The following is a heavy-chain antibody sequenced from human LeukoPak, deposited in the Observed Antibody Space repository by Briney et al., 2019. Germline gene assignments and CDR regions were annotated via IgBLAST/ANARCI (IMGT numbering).Heavy chain of an antibody. CDR1: GFTFDDYA. J-gene: IGHJ4*02. V-gene: IGHV3-9*01. Sequence: AGGSLRPSCAASGFTFDDYAMHWVRQAPGKGLEWVSGISWNSGSIGYADSVKGRFTISRDNAKNSLYLQMNSLRAEDTALYYCAKDIVEMATTVGFDYWGQGTLVTVSS. CDR2: ISWNSGSI. D-gene: IGHD5-24*01. CDR3: AKDIVEMATTVGFDY.